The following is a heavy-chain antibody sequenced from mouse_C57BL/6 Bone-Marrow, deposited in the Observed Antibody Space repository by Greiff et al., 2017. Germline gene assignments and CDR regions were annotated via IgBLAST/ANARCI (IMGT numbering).Heavy chain of an antibody. Sequence: QVQLQQPGAELVMPGASVKLSCKASGYTFTSYWMHWVKQRPGQGLEWIGEIDPSDSYTNYHQKFKGKSTLTVDQSSSTAYMQLSSLTSKDSAVYDCSRSQLGHYFDYWGQGTTLTVSS. CDR1: GYTFTSYW. CDR2: IDPSDSYT. D-gene: IGHD4-1*02. J-gene: IGHJ2*01. CDR3: SRSQLGHYFDY. V-gene: IGHV1-69*01.